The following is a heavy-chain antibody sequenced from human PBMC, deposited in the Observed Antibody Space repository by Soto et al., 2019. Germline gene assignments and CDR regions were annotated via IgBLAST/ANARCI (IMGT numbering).Heavy chain of an antibody. V-gene: IGHV4-39*01. J-gene: IGHJ5*02. CDR3: TTSNWFDP. Sequence: QLQLQESGPGLVKPSETLSLTCTVSGGSVSSSGYYWGWIRQPPGKGLEWIGTIYDSGSTYYNPSLKSRVTISVDTSKNQFSLKLSSVTAADTAVYYCTTSNWFDPWGQGTLVTVSS. CDR1: GGSVSSSGYY. CDR2: IYDSGST.